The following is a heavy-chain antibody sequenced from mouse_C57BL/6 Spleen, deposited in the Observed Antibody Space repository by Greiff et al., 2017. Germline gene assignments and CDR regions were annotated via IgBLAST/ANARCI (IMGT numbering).Heavy chain of an antibody. CDR1: GFSLTSYG. CDR3: ARSLYGTSWFAY. Sequence: QVQLKESGPGLVQPSQSLSITCTVSGFSLTSYGVHWVRQSPGKGLEWLGVIWSGGSTDYNAAFISRLSISKDNSKSQVFFKMNSLQADDTAIYYCARSLYGTSWFAYWGQGTLVTVSA. CDR2: IWSGGST. D-gene: IGHD2-1*01. J-gene: IGHJ3*01. V-gene: IGHV2-2*01.